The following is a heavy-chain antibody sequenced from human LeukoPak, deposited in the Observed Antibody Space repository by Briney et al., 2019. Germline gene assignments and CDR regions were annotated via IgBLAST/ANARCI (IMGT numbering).Heavy chain of an antibody. Sequence: GGSLRLSCAAAGPTFSSYSMTWVRQAPGKGLEWVSTISSSGGTTYYADSVKGRFTISRDNSKNTLYLQMNSLRAGDTALYYCAKSPRGSRIDYWGQGTLVTVSS. CDR1: GPTFSSYS. D-gene: IGHD3-10*01. CDR3: AKSPRGSRIDY. CDR2: ISSSGGTT. J-gene: IGHJ4*02. V-gene: IGHV3-23*01.